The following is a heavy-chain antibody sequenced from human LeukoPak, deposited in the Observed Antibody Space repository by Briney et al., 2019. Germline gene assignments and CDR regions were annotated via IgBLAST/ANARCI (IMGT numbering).Heavy chain of an antibody. Sequence: PSQTLSLTCTVSGGSISSGDYYWSWIRQPPGKGLEWIGYIYYSGSTYDNPSLKSRVTISVDTSKNQFSLKLSSVTAADTAVYYCARLDGAAAKGTLDYWGQGTLVTVSS. CDR1: GGSISSGDYY. CDR3: ARLDGAAAKGTLDY. D-gene: IGHD2-2*01. CDR2: IYYSGST. V-gene: IGHV4-30-4*08. J-gene: IGHJ4*02.